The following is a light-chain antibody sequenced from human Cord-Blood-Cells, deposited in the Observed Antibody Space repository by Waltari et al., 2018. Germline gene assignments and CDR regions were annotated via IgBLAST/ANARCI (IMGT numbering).Light chain of an antibody. CDR2: EVS. CDR1: SSDVGGYNY. V-gene: IGLV2-14*01. Sequence: QSALTQPASVSGSPGQSITISCIGTSSDVGGYNYVSWYQQHPGKAPKLMIYEVSNRPSGVSNRFSGSKSGNTASLTISGLQAEDEAGYYCSSYTSSSTLDVFGTGTKVTVL. CDR3: SSYTSSSTLDV. J-gene: IGLJ1*01.